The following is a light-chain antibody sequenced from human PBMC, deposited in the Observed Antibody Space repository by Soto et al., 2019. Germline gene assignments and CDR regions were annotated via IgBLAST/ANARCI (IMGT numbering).Light chain of an antibody. CDR1: QSVGSY. CDR2: DAS. Sequence: EIVLTQSPATLSLSPGERATLSCRASQSVGSYLAWYQQKPGQAPRLLIYDASNRATGIPARFSGSGSGTDFTLTISSLDPEDFAVYCCQHFGTSPPYTFGQGTRLEIK. V-gene: IGKV3-11*01. J-gene: IGKJ5*01. CDR3: QHFGTSPPYT.